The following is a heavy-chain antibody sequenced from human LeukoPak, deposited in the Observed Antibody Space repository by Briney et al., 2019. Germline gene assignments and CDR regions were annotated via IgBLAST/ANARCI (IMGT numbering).Heavy chain of an antibody. J-gene: IGHJ6*02. D-gene: IGHD3-22*01. Sequence: SQTLSLTCTVSAGSISSSSYYWGWLRQPPGKGLEWIGRIYYSGSTYYNPSLKSRVTISVHTSKNQFSLKLSSVTAADTAVYYCASHNDSSGYYYVGYYYYYGMDVWGQGTTVTVSS. CDR1: AGSISSSSYY. V-gene: IGHV4-39*01. CDR2: IYYSGST. CDR3: ASHNDSSGYYYVGYYYYYGMDV.